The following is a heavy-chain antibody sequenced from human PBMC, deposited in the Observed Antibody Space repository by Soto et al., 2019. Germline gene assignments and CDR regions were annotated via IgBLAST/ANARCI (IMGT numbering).Heavy chain of an antibody. D-gene: IGHD1-26*01. CDR3: ASDRLGATGDY. Sequence: ASVKVSCKASGYTFTSYGISWVRQAPGQGLEWMGWISAYNANTNYAQKLQGRVTMTTDTSTSTAYMELRSLRSDDTAVYFCASDRLGATGDYWGQGSLVTSPQ. J-gene: IGHJ4*02. CDR2: ISAYNANT. CDR1: GYTFTSYG. V-gene: IGHV1-18*01.